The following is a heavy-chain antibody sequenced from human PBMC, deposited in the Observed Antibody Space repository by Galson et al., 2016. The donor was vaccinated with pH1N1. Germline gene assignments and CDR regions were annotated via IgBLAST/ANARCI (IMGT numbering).Heavy chain of an antibody. CDR2: INPNSGGT. CDR1: GYIFTDYY. J-gene: IGHJ5*02. V-gene: IGHV1-2*02. D-gene: IGHD5-12*01. CDR3: AAQHGGGFTDYEAGNWFAP. Sequence: SVKVSCKASGYIFTDYYMHWVRQAPGQGLEWMGWINPNSGGTKFAQKFQGRVTMTRDTSISTAYMELTGLRSDDTAVYYCAAQHGGGFTDYEAGNWFAPWGQGTLVTVSS.